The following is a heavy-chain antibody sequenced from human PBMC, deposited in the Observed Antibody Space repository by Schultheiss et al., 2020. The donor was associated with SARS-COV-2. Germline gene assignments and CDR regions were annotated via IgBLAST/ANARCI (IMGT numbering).Heavy chain of an antibody. CDR1: GFTFSSYA. CDR2: ISSSSSYI. CDR3: ARDAYGDYGDY. J-gene: IGHJ4*02. Sequence: GGSLRLSCAASGFTFSSYAMHWVRQAPGKGLEWVSSISSSSSYIYYADSVKGRFTISRDNSKNTLYLQMNSLRAEDTAVYYCARDAYGDYGDYWGQGTLVTVSS. D-gene: IGHD4-17*01. V-gene: IGHV3-21*01.